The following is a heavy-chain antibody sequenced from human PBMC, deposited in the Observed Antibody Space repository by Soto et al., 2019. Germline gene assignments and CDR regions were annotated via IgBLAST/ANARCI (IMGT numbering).Heavy chain of an antibody. V-gene: IGHV3-23*01. CDR1: GFTFSSSA. D-gene: IGHD3-22*01. CDR2: ISGSGGST. Sequence: EVQLLESGGGLVQPGGSLRLSCAASGFTFSSSAMSWVRQAPGKGLEWVSAISGSGGSTYYADSVKGRFTISRDKSKNTLYLQTTSTRAEEKAVYYCANNLLLITMIVAVPPDYNGRADWGQGTTVTVSS. CDR3: ANNLLLITMIVAVPPDYNGRAD. J-gene: IGHJ6*02.